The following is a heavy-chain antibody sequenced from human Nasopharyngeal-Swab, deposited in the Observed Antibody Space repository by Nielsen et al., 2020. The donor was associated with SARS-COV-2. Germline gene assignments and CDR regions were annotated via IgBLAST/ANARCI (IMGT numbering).Heavy chain of an antibody. D-gene: IGHD6-13*01. J-gene: IGHJ6*03. Sequence: SETPSLTCTVSGGSISSYYWSWIRQPPGKGLEWIGYIYYSGSTNYNPSLKSRVTISVDTSKNQFSLKLSSVTAADTAVYYCARFSSSWYYYMDVWGKGTTVTVSS. V-gene: IGHV4-59*08. CDR1: GGSISSYY. CDR3: ARFSSSWYYYMDV. CDR2: IYYSGST.